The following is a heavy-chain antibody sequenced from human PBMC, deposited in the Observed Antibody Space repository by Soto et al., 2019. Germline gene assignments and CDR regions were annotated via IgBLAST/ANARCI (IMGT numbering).Heavy chain of an antibody. Sequence: QVQLQESGPGLVKPSQTLSLTCTVSGGSISSGGYYWSWIRQHPGKGLEWLGYIYYSGRTYYNPSLKSRLTISVDTYNNQFSLKLSSVTAADTAVYYCARVVVNAIYFDYWGQGTLVTVSS. CDR2: IYYSGRT. D-gene: IGHD2-15*01. CDR3: ARVVVNAIYFDY. J-gene: IGHJ4*02. V-gene: IGHV4-31*03. CDR1: GGSISSGGYY.